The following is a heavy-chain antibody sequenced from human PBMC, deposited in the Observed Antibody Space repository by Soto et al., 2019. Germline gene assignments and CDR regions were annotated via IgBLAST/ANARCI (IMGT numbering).Heavy chain of an antibody. V-gene: IGHV5-10-1*03. CDR2: IDPSDSYT. CDR3: ATRRGTAMVFYGMDV. Sequence: EVQLVQSGAEVKKPGESLRISCKGSGYSFTSYWISWVRQMPGKGLEWMGRIDPSDSYTNYSPSFQGHVTISADKSISTAYLQWSSLKASDTAMYYCATRRGTAMVFYGMDVWGQGTTVTVSS. CDR1: GYSFTSYW. D-gene: IGHD5-18*01. J-gene: IGHJ6*02.